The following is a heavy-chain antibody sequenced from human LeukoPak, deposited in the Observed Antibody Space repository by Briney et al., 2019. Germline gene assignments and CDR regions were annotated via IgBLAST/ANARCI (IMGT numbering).Heavy chain of an antibody. J-gene: IGHJ3*02. Sequence: GGPLRLSCAASGFTFSSYAMSWVRQAPGKGLEWVSSISSRSTYIYYADSVKGRFTISRDNAKNSLYLQMNNLRAEDTAMFYCATSMAQDVDAFHIWGQGTMVTVSS. CDR2: ISSRSTYI. CDR1: GFTFSSYA. V-gene: IGHV3-21*01. D-gene: IGHD2-8*01. CDR3: ATSMAQDVDAFHI.